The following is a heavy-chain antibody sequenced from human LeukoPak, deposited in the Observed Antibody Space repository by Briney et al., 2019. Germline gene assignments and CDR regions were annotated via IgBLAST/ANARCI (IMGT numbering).Heavy chain of an antibody. CDR1: GYTFTSYY. CDR2: INPSGGST. J-gene: IGHJ6*03. D-gene: IGHD2-15*01. CDR3: ASTVGYCSGGSCYPYYMDV. Sequence: ASVKVSCKASGYTFTSYYMHWVRQAPGQGLEWMGIINPSGGSTSYAQKFQGRVTMTRDMSTSTVYMELSSLRSEDTAVYYCASTVGYCSGGSCYPYYMDVWGKGTTVTVSS. V-gene: IGHV1-46*01.